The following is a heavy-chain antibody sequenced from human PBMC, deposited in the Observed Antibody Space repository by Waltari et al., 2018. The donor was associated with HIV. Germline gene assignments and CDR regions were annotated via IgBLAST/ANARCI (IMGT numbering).Heavy chain of an antibody. Sequence: EVQLVESGGGLVKPGGSLRLSCAASGFTFSSYSMNWVRQAPGKGLEGVSSISSSSSYIYYADSVKGRFTISRDNAKNSLYLQMNSLRAEDTAVYYCARDGGDYGDYWGQGTLVTVSS. J-gene: IGHJ4*02. CDR3: ARDGGDYGDY. D-gene: IGHD3-16*01. CDR2: ISSSSSYI. V-gene: IGHV3-21*01. CDR1: GFTFSSYS.